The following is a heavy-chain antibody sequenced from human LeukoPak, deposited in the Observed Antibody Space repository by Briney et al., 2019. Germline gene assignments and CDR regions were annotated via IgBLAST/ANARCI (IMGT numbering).Heavy chain of an antibody. J-gene: IGHJ6*02. Sequence: GGSLRLSCAASGFTFRSYGMHWVRQAPGKGLEWVAVISDDGSNKYHADSVKGRFTISRDNSKNTLYLQMNSLRAEDTAVYYCAKGRRVHCSSTNCSHYCYYYGMDVWGQGTTVTVSS. CDR2: ISDDGSNK. CDR3: AKGRRVHCSSTNCSHYCYYYGMDV. V-gene: IGHV3-30*18. D-gene: IGHD2-2*01. CDR1: GFTFRSYG.